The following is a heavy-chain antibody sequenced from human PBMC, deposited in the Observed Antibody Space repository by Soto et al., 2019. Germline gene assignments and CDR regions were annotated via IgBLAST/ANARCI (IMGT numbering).Heavy chain of an antibody. D-gene: IGHD2-2*01. CDR2: ISSSSSYI. Sequence: EVQLVESGGGLVKPGGSLRLSCAASGFTFSSYSMNWVRQAPGKGLGWVSSISSSSSYIYYADSVKGRFTISRDNAKNSLYLQMNSLRAEDTAVYYCARDLAGYCSSTSCYYYYYGMDVWGQGTTVTVSS. J-gene: IGHJ6*02. V-gene: IGHV3-21*01. CDR1: GFTFSSYS. CDR3: ARDLAGYCSSTSCYYYYYGMDV.